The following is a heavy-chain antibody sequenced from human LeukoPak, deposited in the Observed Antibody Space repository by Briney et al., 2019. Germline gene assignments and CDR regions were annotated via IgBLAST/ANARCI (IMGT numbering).Heavy chain of an antibody. D-gene: IGHD2-2*01. Sequence: PGGSLRLSCVASGYIFNNYAVSWVRQAPGKGLEWVSAISGSGSTYYAESVKGRFTISRDNSKNTGYLQMNSLRAEDTAVYYCVKGGQDCSPTTCYYDWGQGTLVTVSS. J-gene: IGHJ4*02. CDR1: GYIFNNYA. CDR2: ISGSGST. CDR3: VKGGQDCSPTTCYYD. V-gene: IGHV3-23*01.